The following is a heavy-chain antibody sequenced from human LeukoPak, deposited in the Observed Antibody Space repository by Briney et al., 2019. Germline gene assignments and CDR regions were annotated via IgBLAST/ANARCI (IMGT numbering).Heavy chain of an antibody. V-gene: IGHV4-59*08. Sequence: PSETLSLTCTVSGGSISSYYWSWIRQPPGKGLEGIGYIYYSGSTNYNPSLKSRVTISVDTSKNQFSLKLSSVTAADTAVYYCARLYYYDSTPLFDYWGQGTLVTVSS. CDR2: IYYSGST. J-gene: IGHJ4*02. CDR1: GGSISSYY. D-gene: IGHD3-22*01. CDR3: ARLYYYDSTPLFDY.